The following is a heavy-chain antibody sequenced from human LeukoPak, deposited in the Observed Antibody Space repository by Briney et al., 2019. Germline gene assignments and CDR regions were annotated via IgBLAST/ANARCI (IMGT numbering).Heavy chain of an antibody. J-gene: IGHJ4*02. V-gene: IGHV4-34*01. Sequence: SETLSLTCAVYGGSFSGYYWSWIRQPPGKGLEWIGEINHSGSTNYNPSLKRRVTISVDTSKNQFSLKLSSVTAADTAVYYCARVGYSSGWYWGQGTLVTVSS. CDR2: INHSGST. D-gene: IGHD6-19*01. CDR1: GGSFSGYY. CDR3: ARVGYSSGWY.